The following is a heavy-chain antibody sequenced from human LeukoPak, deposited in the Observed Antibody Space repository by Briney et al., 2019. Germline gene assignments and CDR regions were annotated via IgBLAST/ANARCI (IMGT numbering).Heavy chain of an antibody. J-gene: IGHJ4*02. V-gene: IGHV3-74*01. Sequence: GGSLRLSCAASGFTFSTYCMHWVRQAPGKGPMWVSRICPDGTVTNYADSVKARFTISRDNARNTVYLQMNSLRVEDTAVYYCVRDFRSADYWGQGTLVTVSS. CDR3: VRDFRSADY. CDR1: GFTFSTYC. CDR2: ICPDGTVT.